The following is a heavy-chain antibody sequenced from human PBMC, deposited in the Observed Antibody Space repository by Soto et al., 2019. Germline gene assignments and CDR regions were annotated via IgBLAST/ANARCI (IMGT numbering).Heavy chain of an antibody. CDR2: ISGSGGST. D-gene: IGHD3-9*01. Sequence: PGGSLRLSCAASGFTFSSYAMSWVRQAPGKGLEWVSAISGSGGSTYYADSVKGRFTISRDNSKNTLYLQMNSLRAEDTAVYYCAKTRNYDILTGSDPMDVWGQGTTVTVSS. CDR1: GFTFSSYA. CDR3: AKTRNYDILTGSDPMDV. V-gene: IGHV3-23*01. J-gene: IGHJ6*02.